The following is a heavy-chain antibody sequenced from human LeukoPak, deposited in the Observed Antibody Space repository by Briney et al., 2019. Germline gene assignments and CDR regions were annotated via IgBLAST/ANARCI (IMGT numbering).Heavy chain of an antibody. Sequence: GGALRLSCTPLGFFLCTFWVKCVRPAPGKGLEWVANIKHDGSVKYYVDSVKGRFTISRDNAMQSLYLQMNSLRAEDTAVYYCAGGVSYWGRGTLVTVSS. V-gene: IGHV3-7*04. CDR3: AGGVSY. J-gene: IGHJ4*02. CDR1: GFFLCTFW. CDR2: IKHDGSVK.